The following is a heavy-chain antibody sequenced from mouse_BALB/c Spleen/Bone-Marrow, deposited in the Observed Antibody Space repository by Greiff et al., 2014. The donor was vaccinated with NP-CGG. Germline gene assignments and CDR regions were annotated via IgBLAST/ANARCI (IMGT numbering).Heavy chain of an antibody. CDR2: IRNEANGYTT. CDR3: ARDKNYGSYWYFDV. CDR1: GFTFTDYY. J-gene: IGHJ1*01. Sequence: EVQLVESGGGLVQPGGSLRLSCATSGFTFTDYYMSWVRQPPGKALERLGFIRNEANGYTTEYSASVKGRFTISRDNSQSILYLQMNTLRAEDSATYYCARDKNYGSYWYFDVWGAGTTVTVSS. D-gene: IGHD2-1*01. V-gene: IGHV7-3*02.